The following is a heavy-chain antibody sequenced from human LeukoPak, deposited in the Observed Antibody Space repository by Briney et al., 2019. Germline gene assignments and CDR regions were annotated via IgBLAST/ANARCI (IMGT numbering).Heavy chain of an antibody. J-gene: IGHJ3*02. CDR2: ISAYNGNT. D-gene: IGHD6-19*01. V-gene: IGHV1-18*01. CDR1: GYSFTSYG. Sequence: GASVKVSCKASGYSFTSYGISWVRQAPGQGLGWMGWISAYNGNTNYAQKFQGRVTMNRDMSTSTIYLELTSLRSDDTAFYYCARDLRTVTVAGLGVFDIWGQGTIVSVSS. CDR3: ARDLRTVTVAGLGVFDI.